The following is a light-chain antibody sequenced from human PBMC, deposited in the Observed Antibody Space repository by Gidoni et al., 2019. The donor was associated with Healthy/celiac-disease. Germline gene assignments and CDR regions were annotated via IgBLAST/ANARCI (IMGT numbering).Light chain of an antibody. V-gene: IGKV1-5*03. Sequence: DIQMTQSPSTLSASVGDRVTITCRASQSISSWLAWYQQKPGKDPKLLIYKASSLESGVPSRFSGSGSGTEFTLTISSLQPDDFATYYCQQYNSYSPETFGQGTKVEIK. CDR3: QQYNSYSPET. CDR2: KAS. CDR1: QSISSW. J-gene: IGKJ1*01.